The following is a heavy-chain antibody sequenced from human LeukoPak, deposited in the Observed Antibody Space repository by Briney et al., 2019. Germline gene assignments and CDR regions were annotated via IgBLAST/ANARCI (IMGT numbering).Heavy chain of an antibody. J-gene: IGHJ6*03. V-gene: IGHV3-30-3*02. CDR3: AKNRGAGSHYYYHMNV. CDR2: ISNDGNNK. D-gene: IGHD1-26*01. CDR1: GFTFSSYA. Sequence: GGSLRLSCAASGFTFSSYAMHWIRQAPGKGLEWVAVISNDGNNKYFADSVKGRFTISRDNSKNTLYLQMNSLRTEDTAVYYCAKNRGAGSHYYYHMNVWGKGTTVTVSS.